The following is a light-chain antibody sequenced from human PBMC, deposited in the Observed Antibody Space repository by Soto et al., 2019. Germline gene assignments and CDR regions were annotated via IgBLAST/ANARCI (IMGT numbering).Light chain of an antibody. V-gene: IGLV1-47*01. CDR2: RNN. CDR1: RSNIGRNF. Sequence: QSVLTQSPSASGTPGQRVTISCSGSRSNIGRNFAYWYQHVPGTAPRLLIQRNNERPSGVPDRFSGSKSDTSVSLAISGLRSDDEATYYCAAWDDTLDAQVFGGGTKLTVL. J-gene: IGLJ3*02. CDR3: AAWDDTLDAQV.